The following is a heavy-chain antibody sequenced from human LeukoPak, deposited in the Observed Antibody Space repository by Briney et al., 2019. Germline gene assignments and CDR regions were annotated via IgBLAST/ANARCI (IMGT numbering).Heavy chain of an antibody. Sequence: GGSLRLSCTTSGFAFDDFAMSWVRQPAGKGLEWVGFIRRRAYGGAAEYAASVKGRFIISRDDSKGIAYLQMNSLKTEDTAVYYCSRNGLVDFDYWGKGSRVIVSP. J-gene: IGHJ4*02. CDR1: GFAFDDFA. V-gene: IGHV3-49*04. CDR3: SRNGLVDFDY. CDR2: IRRRAYGGAA.